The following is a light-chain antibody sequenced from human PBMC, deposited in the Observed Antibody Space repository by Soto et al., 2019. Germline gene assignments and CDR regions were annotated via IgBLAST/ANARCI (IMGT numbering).Light chain of an antibody. Sequence: QSVLTQPASVSGSPGQSITISCTGTSSDVGSYNLVSWYQQHPGKAPKLMIYEVSKRPSGVSNRFSGSKSGNTASLTISGLQAEYEADYYCCSYAGSSSWVFGGGTTLTVL. V-gene: IGLV2-23*02. CDR3: CSYAGSSSWV. J-gene: IGLJ3*02. CDR1: SSDVGSYNL. CDR2: EVS.